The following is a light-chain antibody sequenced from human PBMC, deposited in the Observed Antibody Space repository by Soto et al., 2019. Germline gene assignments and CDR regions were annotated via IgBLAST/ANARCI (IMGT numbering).Light chain of an antibody. J-gene: IGLJ3*02. CDR2: EVS. CDR1: SSDIGGYNY. V-gene: IGLV2-14*01. CDR3: TSYISSDSGV. Sequence: QSALTQPASVSGSPGQSITISCTGSSSDIGGYNYVSWYQQHPGKAPKLMIYEVSNWPSGVSNRFSASKSGNTASLTISGLQAEDEADYYCTSYISSDSGVFGGGTKVTVL.